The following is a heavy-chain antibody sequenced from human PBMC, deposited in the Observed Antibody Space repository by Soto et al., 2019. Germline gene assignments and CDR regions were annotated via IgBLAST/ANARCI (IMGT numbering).Heavy chain of an antibody. CDR2: ISYDGSNK. D-gene: IGHD3-10*01. CDR1: GFTFSSYA. CDR3: ARRVIGSSRAFDI. Sequence: GGSLRLSCAASGFTFSSYAMHWVRQAPGKGLGWVAVISYDGSNKYYADSVKGRFTISGDNSKNTLYLQMNSLRAEDPAVYYCARRVIGSSRAFDIWRQGTMVTVSS. V-gene: IGHV3-30-3*01. J-gene: IGHJ3*02.